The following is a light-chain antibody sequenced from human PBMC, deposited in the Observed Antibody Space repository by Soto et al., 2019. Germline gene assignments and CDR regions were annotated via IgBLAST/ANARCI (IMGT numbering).Light chain of an antibody. CDR3: QQRSNWPPIT. CDR1: QSVRSN. Sequence: EIVMTQSPATLSVSPGERATLSCRARQSVRSNLAWYQQKPGQAPRLLIYDASTRATGIPARFSGSGSGTDFTLTISSLEPEDFAVYYCQQRSNWPPITFGQGTRLEI. V-gene: IGKV3-11*01. J-gene: IGKJ5*01. CDR2: DAS.